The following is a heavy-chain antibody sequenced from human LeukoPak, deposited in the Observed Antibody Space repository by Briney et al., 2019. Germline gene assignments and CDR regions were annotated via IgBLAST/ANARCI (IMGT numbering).Heavy chain of an antibody. J-gene: IGHJ4*02. D-gene: IGHD3-16*01. V-gene: IGHV3-74*01. CDR3: ARLTPPFDY. Sequence: PGGSLRLSCAASGFTFSSYWMHWFRQAPGKGLVWVARINSDGSSTDYADSAKGRFTISRDNAKSTLYLQMNSLRAEDTAVYYCARLTPPFDYWGPGTLVTVSS. CDR2: INSDGSST. CDR1: GFTFSSYW.